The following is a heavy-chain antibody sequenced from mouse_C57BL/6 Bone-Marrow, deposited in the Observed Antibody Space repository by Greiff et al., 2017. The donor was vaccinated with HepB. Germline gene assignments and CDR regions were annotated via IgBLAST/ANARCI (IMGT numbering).Heavy chain of an antibody. V-gene: IGHV14-4*01. CDR3: TGDSSGYGGFAY. CDR1: GFNIKDDY. D-gene: IGHD3-2*02. CDR2: IDPENGDT. Sequence: VQLQHSGAELVRPGASVKLSCTASGFNIKDDYMNWVKQRPEQGLEWIGWIDPENGDTEYASKFQGKATITADTSSNTAYLQLSSLTSEDTAVYYCTGDSSGYGGFAYWGQGTRVTVSA. J-gene: IGHJ3*01.